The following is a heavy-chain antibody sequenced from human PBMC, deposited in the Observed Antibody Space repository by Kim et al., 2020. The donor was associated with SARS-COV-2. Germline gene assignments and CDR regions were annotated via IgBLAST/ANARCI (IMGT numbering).Heavy chain of an antibody. CDR2: ISGSGGST. J-gene: IGHJ6*04. V-gene: IGHV3-23*01. Sequence: GGSLRLSCAASGFTFSSYAMSWVRQAPGKGLEWVSAISGSGGSTYYADSVKGRFTISRDNSKNTLYLQMNSLRADDTAVYYCAKDPNGLLWFGGLATPSSYYSGMDVWGEGTTVTVPS. CDR1: GFTFSSYA. D-gene: IGHD3-10*01. CDR3: AKDPNGLLWFGGLATPSSYYSGMDV.